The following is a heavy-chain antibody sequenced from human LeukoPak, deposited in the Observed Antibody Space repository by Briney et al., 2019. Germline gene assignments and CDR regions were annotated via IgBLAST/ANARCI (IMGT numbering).Heavy chain of an antibody. CDR2: IYYSGST. CDR1: GGSISSSSYY. CDR3: ARALGVRRYDY. V-gene: IGHV4-39*07. J-gene: IGHJ4*02. Sequence: PSETLSLTCTVSGGSISSSSYYWGWIRQPPGKGLEWIGSIYYSGSTYYNPSLKSRVTISVDTSKNQFSLKLSSVTAADTAVYYCARALGVRRYDYWGQGTLVTVSS. D-gene: IGHD7-27*01.